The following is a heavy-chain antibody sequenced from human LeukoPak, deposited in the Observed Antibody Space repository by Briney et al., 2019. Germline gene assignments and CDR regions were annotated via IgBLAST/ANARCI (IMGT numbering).Heavy chain of an antibody. CDR3: ASRAHYYGSGSYYNPRFDP. CDR1: GGSFSGYY. V-gene: IGHV4-34*01. D-gene: IGHD3-10*01. CDR2: ISHSGST. J-gene: IGHJ5*02. Sequence: SETLSLTCAVYGGSFSGYYWSWIRQPPGKGLEWIGEISHSGSTNYNPSLKSRVTISVDTSKNQFSLKLSSVTAADTAVYYCASRAHYYGSGSYYNPRFDPWGQGTLVTVSS.